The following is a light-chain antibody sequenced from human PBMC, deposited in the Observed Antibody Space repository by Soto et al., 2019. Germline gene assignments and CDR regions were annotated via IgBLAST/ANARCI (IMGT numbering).Light chain of an antibody. CDR3: QQYGSSPLS. CDR2: DAF. J-gene: IGKJ4*01. Sequence: EIVLTQSPVTLSLSPGERATLSCRASQTVNNNYLAWYQQIPGQPPRLLIHDAFSRATGIPDRFSGSGSGTDFTLSISSLEPEDFAVYYCQQYGSSPLSFGGGTKVDIK. CDR1: QTVNNNY. V-gene: IGKV3-20*01.